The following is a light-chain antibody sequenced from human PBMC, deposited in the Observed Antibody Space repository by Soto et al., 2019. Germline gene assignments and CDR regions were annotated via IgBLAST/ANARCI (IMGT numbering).Light chain of an antibody. CDR3: QQRSDLLS. CDR2: DAT. CDR1: QSVGSN. Sequence: VVLTQSPATLSLSLGESASLSCRASQSVGSNLAWYQQKRGQAPLLLIYDATERATCMPARFTGSRSGTAFTLSISRLEPDDFADYYFQQRSDLLSFDGGNVVEI. J-gene: IGKJ4*01. V-gene: IGKV3-11*01.